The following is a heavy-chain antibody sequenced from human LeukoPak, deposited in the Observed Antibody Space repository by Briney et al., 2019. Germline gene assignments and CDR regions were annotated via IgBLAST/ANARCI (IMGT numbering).Heavy chain of an antibody. Sequence: SETLSLTCAVSGGSISSGSYSWSWIRQPPGKGLEWIGYIYPRGSTYYNPSLKSRVTISVDTSKNQFSLKLSSVTAADTAVYYCARAHSREMATIVRRIDPWGQGTLVTVSS. J-gene: IGHJ5*02. CDR2: IYPRGST. CDR1: GGSISSGSYS. D-gene: IGHD5-24*01. V-gene: IGHV4-30-2*01. CDR3: ARAHSREMATIVRRIDP.